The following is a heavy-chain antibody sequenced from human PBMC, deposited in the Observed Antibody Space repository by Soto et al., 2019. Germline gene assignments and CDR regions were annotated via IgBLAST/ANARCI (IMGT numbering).Heavy chain of an antibody. J-gene: IGHJ4*02. V-gene: IGHV3-7*01. CDR3: ARGSTSWYFDF. Sequence: LRLSCAASGFTFNRYWMSWVRQAPGKGLEWVANIKKDGSEQYYVDSVKGRFTVSRDNAKNSLTLQMSGLRAEDTAVYYCARGSTSWYFDFWGQGTLVTVSS. D-gene: IGHD2-2*01. CDR2: IKKDGSEQ. CDR1: GFTFNRYW.